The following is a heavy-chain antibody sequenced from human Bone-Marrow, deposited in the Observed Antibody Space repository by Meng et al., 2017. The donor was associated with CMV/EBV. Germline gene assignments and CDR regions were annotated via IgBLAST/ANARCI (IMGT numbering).Heavy chain of an antibody. Sequence: CKGSGHTFSSYWVSWVRQMPGKGLEWMGTIYPGDSETRYSPHLQGQVIISADKSISTAYLQWSSLKASDTAMYYCARHADGYNYPFDFWGQGTLVTVSS. V-gene: IGHV5-51*01. D-gene: IGHD5-24*01. J-gene: IGHJ4*02. CDR1: GHTFSSYW. CDR3: ARHADGYNYPFDF. CDR2: IYPGDSET.